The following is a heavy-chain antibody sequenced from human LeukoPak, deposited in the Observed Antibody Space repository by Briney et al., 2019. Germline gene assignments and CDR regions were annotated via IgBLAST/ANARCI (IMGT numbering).Heavy chain of an antibody. Sequence: ASVKVSCNPSGYTFAGYYLHWVRQAPGQGLEWMGWINANSGGTNFAQRFQGRVTVTRDTSTSTAYMELGSLRSDDTAVYYCARTLDTYYLTGLEYWGQGTLVTVSS. CDR1: GYTFAGYY. CDR2: INANSGGT. D-gene: IGHD1-14*01. V-gene: IGHV1-2*02. CDR3: ARTLDTYYLTGLEY. J-gene: IGHJ4*02.